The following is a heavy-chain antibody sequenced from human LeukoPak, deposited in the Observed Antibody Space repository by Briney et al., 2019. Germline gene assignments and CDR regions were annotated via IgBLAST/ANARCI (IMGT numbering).Heavy chain of an antibody. CDR3: ARASTRGITGTTGWFDP. D-gene: IGHD1-14*01. CDR2: IIPIFGTA. J-gene: IGHJ5*02. Sequence: ASVKVSCKASGGTFSSYAISWVRQAPGQGLEWMGGIIPIFGTANYAQKFQGRVTITTDESTSTAYMELSSLRSEDTAVYYCARASTRGITGTTGWFDPWGQGTLVTVSS. V-gene: IGHV1-69*05. CDR1: GGTFSSYA.